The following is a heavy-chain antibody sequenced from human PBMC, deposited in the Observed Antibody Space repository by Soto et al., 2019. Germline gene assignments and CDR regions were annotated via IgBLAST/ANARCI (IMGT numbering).Heavy chain of an antibody. D-gene: IGHD3-10*01. CDR2: IYQSGAT. V-gene: IGHV4-30-4*01. Sequence: QVQLQESGPGLVKPSQTLSLTCTVSGGSITSGDYLWTWIRQSPGKGPEWLAYIYQSGATDYNASIQSRLPISVVTSKNQFSLRLTSVTAADTAVYYCAREVKDYPNWYFDVWGRGTLVTVSS. J-gene: IGHJ2*01. CDR1: GGSITSGDYL. CDR3: AREVKDYPNWYFDV.